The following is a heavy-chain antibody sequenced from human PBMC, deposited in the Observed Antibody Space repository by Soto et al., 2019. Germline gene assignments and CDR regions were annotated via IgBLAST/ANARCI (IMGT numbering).Heavy chain of an antibody. V-gene: IGHV3-23*01. J-gene: IGHJ4*02. D-gene: IGHD2-2*01. CDR2: ISGSGASP. Sequence: PGGSLRLSCAASGFTFSTYTISWVPPAPGKGLEWVSAISGSGASPSYADSVQGRFTISRDNPKRTLYLQMNNLRAEDTAVYYCAKARCSTTNCYVPDYWGQGTLVTVSS. CDR3: AKARCSTTNCYVPDY. CDR1: GFTFSTYT.